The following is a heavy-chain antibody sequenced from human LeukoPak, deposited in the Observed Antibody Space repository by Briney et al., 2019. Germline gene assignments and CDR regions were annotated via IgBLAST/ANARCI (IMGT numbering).Heavy chain of an antibody. CDR1: GVSFGRYS. J-gene: IGHJ4*02. CDR3: ARVGSTPAKFDH. Sequence: PSETLSLTCAVSGVSFGRYSWTXIRQSPGKGXXXXGETXFXGYTKYNPSLKSRVTMSVDTSKNQFSLKLASVTSADTAIYFCARVGSTPAKFDHWGQGTLVTVSS. D-gene: IGHD2-2*01. V-gene: IGHV4-34*01. CDR2: TXFXGYT.